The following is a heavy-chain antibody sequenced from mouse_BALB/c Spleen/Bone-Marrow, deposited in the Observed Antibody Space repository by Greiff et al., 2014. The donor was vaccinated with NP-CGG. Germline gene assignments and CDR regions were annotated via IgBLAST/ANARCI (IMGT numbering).Heavy chain of an antibody. CDR2: IGNGGGST. CDR1: GFTFSSYT. CDR3: AAYYRYDVAFAY. D-gene: IGHD2-14*01. Sequence: DVKLQESGGGLVQPGGSLKLSCAASGFTFSSYTMSWVRQTPEKRLEWVAYIGNGGGSTYYPDTVKGRFTISRDNAKNTLYLQMSSLKSEDTAMYYCAAYYRYDVAFAYWGQGTLVTVSA. V-gene: IGHV5-12-2*01. J-gene: IGHJ3*01.